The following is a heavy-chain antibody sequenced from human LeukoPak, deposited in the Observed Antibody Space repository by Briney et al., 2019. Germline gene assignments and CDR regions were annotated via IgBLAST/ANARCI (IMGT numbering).Heavy chain of an antibody. CDR2: FDPEDGET. J-gene: IGHJ4*02. D-gene: IGHD3-22*01. Sequence: RASVTVSCKVSGYTLTELSMHWVRQAPGKGLEWMGGFDPEDGETIYAQKFQGRVTMTEDTSTDTAYMELSSLRSEDTAVYYCATRGYYDSSGYYYDYWGQGTLVTVSS. V-gene: IGHV1-24*01. CDR3: ATRGYYDSSGYYYDY. CDR1: GYTLTELS.